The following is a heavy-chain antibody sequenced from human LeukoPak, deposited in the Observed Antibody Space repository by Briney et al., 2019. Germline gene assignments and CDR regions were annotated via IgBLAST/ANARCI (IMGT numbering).Heavy chain of an antibody. CDR1: GFTFSSYG. J-gene: IGHJ5*02. Sequence: GGSLRLSCAASGFTFSSYGMHWVRQAPGKGLEWVAVIWYDGSNKYYADSVKGRFTISRDNSKNTLYLQMNSLRAEDTAVYYCPRESVEQWLVEFHWFDPWGQGTLVTVSS. V-gene: IGHV3-33*01. CDR2: IWYDGSNK. CDR3: PRESVEQWLVEFHWFDP. D-gene: IGHD6-19*01.